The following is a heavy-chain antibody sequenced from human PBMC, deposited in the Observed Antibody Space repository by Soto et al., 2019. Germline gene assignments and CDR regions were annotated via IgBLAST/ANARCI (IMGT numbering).Heavy chain of an antibody. CDR3: ARDGTGPPVWGNYRADY. CDR1: GFTFSRYW. J-gene: IGHJ4*01. CDR2: IKQDGSEK. V-gene: IGHV3-7*03. Sequence: GGSLRLSCVASGFTFSRYWMSWVRQAPGKGLEWVANIKQDGSEKYYVDSVKGRFTISRDNDKNSLYLQMNSLRVDDTALYYCARDGTGPPVWGNYRADYWGHGALVTVSS. D-gene: IGHD3-16*02.